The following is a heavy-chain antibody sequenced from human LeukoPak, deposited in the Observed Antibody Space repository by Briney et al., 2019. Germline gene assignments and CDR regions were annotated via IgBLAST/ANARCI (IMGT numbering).Heavy chain of an antibody. CDR2: IYPGDSDT. J-gene: IGHJ5*02. CDR1: GYSFTSYW. V-gene: IGHV5-51*01. CDR3: ARRGSFRYCSGGSCPFNWFDP. Sequence: GESLKISCKGSGYSFTSYWIGWVRQMPGKGLEWMGIIYPGDSDTRCSPSFQGQVTISADKSISTAYLQWSSLKASDTAMYYCARRGSFRYCSGGSCPFNWFDPWGQGTLVTVSS. D-gene: IGHD2-15*01.